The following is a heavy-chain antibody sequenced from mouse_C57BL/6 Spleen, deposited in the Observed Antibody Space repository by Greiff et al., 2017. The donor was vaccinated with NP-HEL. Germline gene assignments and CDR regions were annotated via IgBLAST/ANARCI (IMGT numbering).Heavy chain of an antibody. V-gene: IGHV1-69*01. CDR2: IDPSDSYT. CDR3: ARLAGGDYYGSSSWFAY. Sequence: QVQLQQPGAELVMPGASVKLSCKASGYTFTSYWMHWVKQRPGQGLEWIGEIDPSDSYTNYNQKFKGKSTLTVDKSSSTAYMQLSSLTSEDSAVYYGARLAGGDYYGSSSWFAYWGQGTLVTVSA. D-gene: IGHD1-1*01. CDR1: GYTFTSYW. J-gene: IGHJ3*01.